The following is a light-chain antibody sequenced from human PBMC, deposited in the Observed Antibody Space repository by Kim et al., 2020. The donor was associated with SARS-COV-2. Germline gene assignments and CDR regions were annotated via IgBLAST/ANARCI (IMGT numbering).Light chain of an antibody. CDR2: DAS. CDR1: QDISNY. J-gene: IGKJ1*01. V-gene: IGKV1-33*01. CDR3: QQYDNFPPTWT. Sequence: DIQMTQSPSSLSASVGDRVTITCQASQDISNYLNWYQQKPGKAPKLLIYDASNLETGVPSRFSGSGSGTDFTFTISSLQPEDIAAYYCQQYDNFPPTWTFGQGTKVDIK.